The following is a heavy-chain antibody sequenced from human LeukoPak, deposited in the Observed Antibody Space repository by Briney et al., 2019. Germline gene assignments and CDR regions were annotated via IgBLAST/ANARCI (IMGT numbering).Heavy chain of an antibody. CDR3: ARGPRAGYSSSWYREPIDY. J-gene: IGHJ4*02. CDR2: INHSGST. V-gene: IGHV4-34*01. CDR1: GGSFSGYY. D-gene: IGHD6-13*01. Sequence: SETLSLTCAVYGGSFSGYYWSWIRQPPGKGLEWIGEINHSGSTNYNPSLKSRVTISVDTSKNQFSLKLSSVTAADTAVYYCARGPRAGYSSSWYREPIDYWGQGTLVTVSS.